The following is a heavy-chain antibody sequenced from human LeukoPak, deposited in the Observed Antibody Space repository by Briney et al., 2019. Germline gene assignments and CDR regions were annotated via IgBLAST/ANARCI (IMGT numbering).Heavy chain of an antibody. V-gene: IGHV4-39*01. CDR1: SDSISDSNYY. D-gene: IGHD3-9*01. CDR2: IYYSGTT. J-gene: IGHJ2*01. CDR3: AKTPPTIFGHFDL. Sequence: SETLSLTCTVSSDSISDSNYYWGWIRQPPGKGLEWIGSIYYSGTTYYNPSLKSRVTISVDTSKNQFSLRLSSVTAADTAVYYCAKTPPTIFGHFDLWGRGTLVTVSS.